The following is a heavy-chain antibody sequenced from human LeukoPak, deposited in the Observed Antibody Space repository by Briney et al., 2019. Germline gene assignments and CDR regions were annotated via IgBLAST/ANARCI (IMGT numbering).Heavy chain of an antibody. CDR2: IKGDGIST. CDR1: GFTFSSYS. CDR3: AKDHYWSIDY. V-gene: IGHV3-74*01. J-gene: IGHJ4*02. Sequence: GGSLRLSCAASGFTFSSYSMHWVRHAPGQGLVWVSRIKGDGISTNYADSVKGRFTISRDIAKNTLYLQMNSLRAEDTGVYYCAKDHYWSIDYWGRGTLVTVSS. D-gene: IGHD3-3*01.